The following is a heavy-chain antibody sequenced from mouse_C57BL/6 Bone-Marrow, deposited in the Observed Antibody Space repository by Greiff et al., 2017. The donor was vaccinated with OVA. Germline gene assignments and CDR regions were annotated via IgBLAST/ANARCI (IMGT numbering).Heavy chain of an antibody. J-gene: IGHJ3*01. CDR2: IDPETGGT. V-gene: IGHV1-15*01. D-gene: IGHD1-1*01. CDR1: GYTFTDYE. CDR3: TNYYGSS. Sequence: LQLQQSGAELVRPGASVTLSCKASGYTFTDYEMHWVKQTPVHGLEWIGAIDPETGGTAYNQKFKGKAILTADKSSSTAYMELRSLTSEDSAVYYCTNYYGSSWGQGTLVTVSA.